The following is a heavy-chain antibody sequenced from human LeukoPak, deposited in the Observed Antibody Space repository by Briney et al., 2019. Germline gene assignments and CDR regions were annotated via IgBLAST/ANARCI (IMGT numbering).Heavy chain of an antibody. J-gene: IGHJ6*03. D-gene: IGHD2-2*01. Sequence: GASVKVSCKASGGTFSSYAISWVRQAPGQGLEWMGGIIPTFGTANYAQKFQGRVTITADESTSTAYMELSSLRSEDTAVYYCAGGPRYCSSTSCSYYYYMDVWGKGTTVTISS. CDR1: GGTFSSYA. CDR3: AGGPRYCSSTSCSYYYYMDV. CDR2: IIPTFGTA. V-gene: IGHV1-69*01.